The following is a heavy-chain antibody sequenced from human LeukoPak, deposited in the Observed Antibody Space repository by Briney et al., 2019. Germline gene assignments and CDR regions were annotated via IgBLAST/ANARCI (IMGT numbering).Heavy chain of an antibody. V-gene: IGHV3-23*01. CDR2: ISGGTGAT. Sequence: TGGSLRLSCVGSGFTLSNYAMSWVRQAPGMGLQWVALISGGTGATYYADSVKGRFTISRDNSKNTLYLQMNSLRAEDTAVYYCVRSGYYTYQYYYMDDWGKGTTVTVSS. J-gene: IGHJ6*03. CDR1: GFTLSNYA. D-gene: IGHD3-3*01. CDR3: VRSGYYTYQYYYMDD.